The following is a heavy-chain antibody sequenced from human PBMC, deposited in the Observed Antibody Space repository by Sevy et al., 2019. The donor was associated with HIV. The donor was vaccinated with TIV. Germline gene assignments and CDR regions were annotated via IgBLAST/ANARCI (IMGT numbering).Heavy chain of an antibody. Sequence: GGSLRLSCAASGFTFSSYAMSWVRQAPGKGLEWVSSISDSGGSTYYADSLKGQFTISRDNSKNTLYLQVNSLRVEDSAVYYCAKNPGVGSYYYLDVWGKGTTVTVSS. CDR3: AKNPGVGSYYYLDV. D-gene: IGHD1-26*01. CDR2: ISDSGGST. V-gene: IGHV3-23*01. J-gene: IGHJ6*03. CDR1: GFTFSSYA.